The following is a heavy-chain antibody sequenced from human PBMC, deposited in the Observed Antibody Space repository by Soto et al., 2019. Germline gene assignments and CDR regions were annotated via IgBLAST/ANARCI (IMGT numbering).Heavy chain of an antibody. V-gene: IGHV3-48*01. CDR2: IRSSTSTI. CDR3: ARDGGIAVPDY. Sequence: EVQLVESGGGLVQPGGSLRLSCAASGFTFSSYCMNWVRQAPGKGLVWVSYIRSSTSTIYYADSVKGRFTISRDNAKNSLYLEMDSQSAGDTAVCFCARDGGIAVPDYWGQGTLVPVSS. D-gene: IGHD6-19*01. J-gene: IGHJ4*02. CDR1: GFTFSSYC.